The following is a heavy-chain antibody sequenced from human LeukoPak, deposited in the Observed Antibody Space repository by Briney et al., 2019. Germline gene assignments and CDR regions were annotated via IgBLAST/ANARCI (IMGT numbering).Heavy chain of an antibody. V-gene: IGHV3-30*04. CDR3: ARDQVRYFDWLAQYDCYGMDV. D-gene: IGHD3-9*01. CDR2: ISYDGSNK. CDR1: GFTFSSYA. Sequence: PGGSLRLSCAASGFTFSSYAMHWVRQAPGKGLEWVAVISYDGSNKYYADSVKGRFTISRDNSKNTLYLQMNSLRAEDTAVYYCARDQVRYFDWLAQYDCYGMDVWGQGTTVTVSS. J-gene: IGHJ6*02.